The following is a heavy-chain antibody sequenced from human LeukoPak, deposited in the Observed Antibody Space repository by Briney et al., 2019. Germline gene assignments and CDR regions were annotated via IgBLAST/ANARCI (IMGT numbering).Heavy chain of an antibody. Sequence: GGSLRLSCAASGFTFSSYAMSWVRQAPGKGLEWVSAISGSGGSTYYADSVKGRFTISRDNSKNTLYLQTNSLRAEDTAVYYCAKDHHIVLMVYASNWFDPWGQGTLVTVSS. J-gene: IGHJ5*02. CDR2: ISGSGGST. V-gene: IGHV3-23*01. CDR1: GFTFSSYA. CDR3: AKDHHIVLMVYASNWFDP. D-gene: IGHD2-8*01.